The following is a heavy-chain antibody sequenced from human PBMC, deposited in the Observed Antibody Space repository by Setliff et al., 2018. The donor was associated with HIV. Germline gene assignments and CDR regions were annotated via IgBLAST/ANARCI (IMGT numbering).Heavy chain of an antibody. CDR2: IYYSGSA. J-gene: IGHJ4*02. CDR1: GGSISSGDYF. V-gene: IGHV4-30-4*02. D-gene: IGHD1-26*01. CDR3: ARHRDGGTYPLDY. Sequence: NPSETLSLTCTVSGGSISSGDYFLSWIRQAPGKGLEWIGCIYYSGSAYYNPSLQSRVTISVDTSKNQVSLKLNSVTAADTAVYYCARHRDGGTYPLDYWGQGTLVTVSS.